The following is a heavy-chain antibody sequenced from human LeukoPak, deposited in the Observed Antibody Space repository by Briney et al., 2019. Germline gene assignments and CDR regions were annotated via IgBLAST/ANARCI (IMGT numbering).Heavy chain of an antibody. CDR3: ARGLSPPEYYFDY. V-gene: IGHV4-34*01. CDR2: INHSGST. J-gene: IGHJ4*02. Sequence: SETLSLTCAVYGGSFSGYYWSWIRQPPGKGLERIGEINHSGSTNYNPSLKSRVTISVDTSKNQFSLKLSSVTAADTAVYYCARGLSPPEYYFDYWGQGTLVTVSS. CDR1: GGSFSGYY.